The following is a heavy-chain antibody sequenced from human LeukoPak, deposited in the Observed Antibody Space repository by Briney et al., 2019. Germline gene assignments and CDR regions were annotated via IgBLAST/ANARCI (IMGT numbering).Heavy chain of an antibody. Sequence: QPRRSLILSCAASRFTFSSYAMSSVRQAPGNGLEWVSAISRSGGSTYYAASVKGQFNISQVNSKNPLYLQMNSLRAEDTAVYYCAKEAGVVVPAASWSDPWGQGTLVTVSS. V-gene: IGHV3-23*01. J-gene: IGHJ5*02. D-gene: IGHD2-2*01. CDR1: RFTFSSYA. CDR3: AKEAGVVVPAASWSDP. CDR2: ISRSGGST.